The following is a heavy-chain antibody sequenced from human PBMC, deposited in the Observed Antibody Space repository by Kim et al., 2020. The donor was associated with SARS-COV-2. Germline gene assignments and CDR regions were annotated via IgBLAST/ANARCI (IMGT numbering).Heavy chain of an antibody. CDR3: ARPKVGYYYDSSGYF. J-gene: IGHJ6*01. CDR2: ISYDGSNK. V-gene: IGHV3-30-3*01. CDR1: GFTFSSYA. D-gene: IGHD3-22*01. Sequence: GGSLRLSCAASGFTFSSYAMHWVRQAPGKGLEWVAVISYDGSNKYYADSVKGRFTISRDNSKNTRYLQMNSLRAEDTAVYYCARPKVGYYYDSSGYFWG.